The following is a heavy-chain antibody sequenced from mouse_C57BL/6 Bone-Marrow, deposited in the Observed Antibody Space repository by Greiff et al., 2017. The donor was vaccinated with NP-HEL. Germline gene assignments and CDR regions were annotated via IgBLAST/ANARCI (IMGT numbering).Heavy chain of an antibody. V-gene: IGHV7-3*01. CDR2: IRNKANGYTT. CDR1: GFTFTDYY. J-gene: IGHJ4*01. Sequence: EVHLVESGGGLVQPGGSLSLSCAASGFTFTDYYMSWVRQPPGKALEWLGFIRNKANGYTTEYSASVKGRFTISRDNSQSILYLQMNALRAEDSATYYCARHSYYAMDYWGQGTSVTVSS. CDR3: ARHSYYAMDY.